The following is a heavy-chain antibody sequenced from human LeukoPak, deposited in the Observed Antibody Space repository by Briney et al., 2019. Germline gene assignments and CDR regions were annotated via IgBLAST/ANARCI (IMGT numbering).Heavy chain of an antibody. D-gene: IGHD6-13*01. Sequence: PSETLSLTCTVSGCTISSSSYYWVRIPPPPGKGLEWIGSIYYSGSTYYNPSLKSRVTISVDTSKNQFSLKLSSVTAADTAVYYCARQRSSSWDANHYYYYMDVWGKGTTVTVSS. CDR1: GCTISSSSYY. CDR3: ARQRSSSWDANHYYYYMDV. J-gene: IGHJ6*03. CDR2: IYYSGST. V-gene: IGHV4-39*01.